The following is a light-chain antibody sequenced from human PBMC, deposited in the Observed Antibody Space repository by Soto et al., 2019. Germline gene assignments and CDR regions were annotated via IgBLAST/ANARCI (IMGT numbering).Light chain of an antibody. V-gene: IGKV3-20*01. J-gene: IGKJ5*01. Sequence: EIVLTQSPGTQSLSPGERATLSCRASESVANSYLAWYQQKPGQAPRLLIYDASSRATGIPDRFSGSGSGTDFTLTISRLESEDFAVYYCQQYGTLITFDQGTRLEIK. CDR2: DAS. CDR1: ESVANSY. CDR3: QQYGTLIT.